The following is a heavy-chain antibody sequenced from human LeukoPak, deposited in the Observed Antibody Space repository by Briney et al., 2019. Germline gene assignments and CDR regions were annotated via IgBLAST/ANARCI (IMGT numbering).Heavy chain of an antibody. CDR3: ARGSHTRGIAAAVPYY. CDR1: GYTFTGYY. J-gene: IGHJ4*02. V-gene: IGHV1-2*04. Sequence: ASVKVSCKASGYTFTGYYMHWVRQAPGQGLEWMGWINPNSGGTNYAQKFQGWVTMTRDTSISTAYMELSRLRSDDTAVYYCARGSHTRGIAAAVPYYWGQGTLVTVSS. CDR2: INPNSGGT. D-gene: IGHD6-13*01.